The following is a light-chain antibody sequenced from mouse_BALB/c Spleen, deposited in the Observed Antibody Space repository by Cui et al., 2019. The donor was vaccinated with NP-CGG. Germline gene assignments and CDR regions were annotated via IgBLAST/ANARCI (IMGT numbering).Light chain of an antibody. CDR2: GTN. CDR3: ALWYSNHWV. V-gene: IGLV1*01. CDR1: TGAVTTSNY. J-gene: IGLJ1*01. Sequence: QAVVTQESALTTSPGEPVTLTCRSSTGAVTTSNYANWVQEKPDHLFTGLIGGTNNRAPGVPARFSGSLIGDKAALTITGPQTEDEAIYFCALWYSNHWVFGGGTKLTVL.